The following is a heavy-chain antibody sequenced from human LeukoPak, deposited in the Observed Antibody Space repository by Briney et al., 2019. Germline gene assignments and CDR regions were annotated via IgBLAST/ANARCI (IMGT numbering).Heavy chain of an antibody. CDR2: IIPILGIA. D-gene: IGHD5-18*01. Sequence: SVKVSCKASGGTFSSYAISWVRQAPGQGLEWMGRIIPILGIANYAQKFQGRVTITADKSTSTAYMELSSLRSEDTAVYYCARVHRGYSYGRLDYWGQGTLVTVSS. J-gene: IGHJ4*02. CDR3: ARVHRGYSYGRLDY. CDR1: GGTFSSYA. V-gene: IGHV1-69*04.